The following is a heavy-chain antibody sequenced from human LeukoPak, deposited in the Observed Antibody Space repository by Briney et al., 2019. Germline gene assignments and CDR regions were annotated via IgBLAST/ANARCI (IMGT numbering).Heavy chain of an antibody. D-gene: IGHD2-2*01. Sequence: SVTLSLTCTVSGGSISSGGYYWSWIRQHPGKGLEWIGYIYYSGSTYYNPSLKSRVTISVDTSKNQFSLKLSSVTAADTAVYYCARVVRQAYQLLPQINYYYYMDVWGKGTTVTVSS. CDR1: GGSISSGGYY. CDR2: IYYSGST. V-gene: IGHV4-31*03. J-gene: IGHJ6*03. CDR3: ARVVRQAYQLLPQINYYYYMDV.